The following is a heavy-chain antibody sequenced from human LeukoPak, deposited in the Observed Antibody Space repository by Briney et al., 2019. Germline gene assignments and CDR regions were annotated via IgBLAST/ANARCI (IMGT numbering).Heavy chain of an antibody. CDR2: VFYSGST. CDR3: ARGRAVTMVRGHYYYMDV. CDR1: GASISTSIYY. V-gene: IGHV4-39*07. Sequence: SETLSLTCTLSGASISTSIYYWAWIRQSPGKGLEWIGSVFYSGSTYYNPSLQSRVTISVDTSTDQFSLRLNSVTAADTAVYYCARGRAVTMVRGHYYYMDVWGKGTTVTVSS. D-gene: IGHD3-10*01. J-gene: IGHJ6*03.